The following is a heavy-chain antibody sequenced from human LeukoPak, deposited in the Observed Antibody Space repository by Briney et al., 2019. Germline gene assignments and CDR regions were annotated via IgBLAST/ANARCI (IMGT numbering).Heavy chain of an antibody. V-gene: IGHV3-11*01. CDR1: GGSISSGGYY. CDR3: ASDSSSWGLFDH. J-gene: IGHJ4*02. D-gene: IGHD3-22*01. Sequence: LSLTCTVSGGSISSGGYYWSWIRQAPGKGLEWVSYISSASRTIYYTDSVKGRFTISRDDAQNSLYLQMHSLRVDDTAVYYCASDSSSWGLFDHWGQGTLVTVSS. CDR2: ISSASRTI.